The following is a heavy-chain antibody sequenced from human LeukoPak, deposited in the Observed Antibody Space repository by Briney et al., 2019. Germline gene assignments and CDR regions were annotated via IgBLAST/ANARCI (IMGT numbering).Heavy chain of an antibody. Sequence: SETLSLTCTVSGGSVSSDSCFWSWIRQPPGKGLEWIGYVHYSGGTNYNPSLESRVTISADTSKNQFSLKLTSVTAADTAVYYCARVSPVDTAMAYYFDYWGQGTLVTVSS. V-gene: IGHV4-61*01. CDR3: ARVSPVDTAMAYYFDY. D-gene: IGHD5-18*01. J-gene: IGHJ4*02. CDR2: VHYSGGT. CDR1: GGSVSSDSCF.